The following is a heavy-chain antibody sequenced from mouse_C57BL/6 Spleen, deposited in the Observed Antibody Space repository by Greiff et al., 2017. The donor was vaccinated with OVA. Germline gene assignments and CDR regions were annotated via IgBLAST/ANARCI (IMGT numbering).Heavy chain of an antibody. CDR3: ARRRDYYSIDY. V-gene: IGHV1-81*01. CDR2: IYPRSGNT. Sequence: VQLQQSGAELARPGASVKLSCKASGYTFTSYGISWVKQRTGQGLEWIGEIYPRSGNTYYNEKFKGKATLTADKSSSTAYMELRSLTSEDSAVYFCARRRDYYSIDYWGQGTSVTVSS. CDR1: GYTFTSYG. J-gene: IGHJ4*01.